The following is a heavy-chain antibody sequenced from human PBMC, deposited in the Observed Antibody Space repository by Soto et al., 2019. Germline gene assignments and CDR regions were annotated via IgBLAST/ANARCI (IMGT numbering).Heavy chain of an antibody. D-gene: IGHD6-19*01. CDR1: GFTFSSYG. V-gene: IGHV3-33*01. CDR3: ARPPEVRDGWWEDYFDY. Sequence: GGSLRLSCAASGFTFSSYGMHWVRQAPGKGLEWVAVIWYDGSNKYYADSVKGRFTISRDNSKNTLYLQMNSLRAEDTAVYYCARPPEVRDGWWEDYFDYWGQGTLVTVSS. CDR2: IWYDGSNK. J-gene: IGHJ4*02.